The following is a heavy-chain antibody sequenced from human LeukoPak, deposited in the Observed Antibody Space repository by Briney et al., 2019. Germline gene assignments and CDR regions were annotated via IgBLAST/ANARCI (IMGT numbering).Heavy chain of an antibody. V-gene: IGHV4-39*07. CDR1: GGSITSSSHH. CDR2: IYYSGTT. D-gene: IGHD3-10*01. CDR3: ARDGSGSFKYNWFDP. J-gene: IGHJ5*02. Sequence: SETLSLTCTVSGGSITSSSHHWGWLRQPPGKGLEWIGSIYYSGTTYYKPSLRSRVTISVDTSKNQFSLKLSSVTAADTAVYYCARDGSGSFKYNWFDPWGQGTLVTVSS.